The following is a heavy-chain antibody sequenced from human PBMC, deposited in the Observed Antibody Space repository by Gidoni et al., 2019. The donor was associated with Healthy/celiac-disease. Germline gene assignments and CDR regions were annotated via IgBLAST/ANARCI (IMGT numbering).Heavy chain of an antibody. CDR3: ARVVNYYDSSGYPGGAHDY. V-gene: IGHV1-69*01. Sequence: QVQLVQSGAEVKKPGSSVKVSCKASGGIFSSYAISWVRQAPGQGLEWMGGIIPIFGTANDAQKFQGRVTITADESTSTAYMELSSLRSEDTAVYYCARVVNYYDSSGYPGGAHDYWGQGTLVTVSS. D-gene: IGHD3-22*01. CDR2: IIPIFGTA. J-gene: IGHJ4*02. CDR1: GGIFSSYA.